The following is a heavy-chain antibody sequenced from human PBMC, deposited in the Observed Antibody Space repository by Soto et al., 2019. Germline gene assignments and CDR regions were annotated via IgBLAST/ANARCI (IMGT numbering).Heavy chain of an antibody. Sequence: SETLSLTCTVSGGSISSYYWSWIRQPPGKGLEWIGYIYYNVNTNYNPSLKSRVTISVDTSKNQFSLKLSSVTAADTAVYYCARRGSSSWYGYWGQGTLVTVS. D-gene: IGHD6-13*01. CDR1: GGSISSYY. CDR3: ARRGSSSWYGY. V-gene: IGHV4-59*08. CDR2: IYYNVNT. J-gene: IGHJ4*02.